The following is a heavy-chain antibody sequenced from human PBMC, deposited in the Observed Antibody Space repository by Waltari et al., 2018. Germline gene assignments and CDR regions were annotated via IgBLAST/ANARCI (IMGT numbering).Heavy chain of an antibody. J-gene: IGHJ3*02. CDR1: GFTFDDYA. D-gene: IGHD3-10*01. Sequence: EVQLVESGGGLVQPGRSLRLSCAASGFTFDDYAMHWVRQAPGKGLEWVSGISWNSGSICYADSVKGRFTISRDNAKNSLYLQMNRLSAEDTALYYCARDRSGHPYYYDAFDIWGQGTMVTVSS. V-gene: IGHV3-9*01. CDR3: ARDRSGHPYYYDAFDI. CDR2: ISWNSGSI.